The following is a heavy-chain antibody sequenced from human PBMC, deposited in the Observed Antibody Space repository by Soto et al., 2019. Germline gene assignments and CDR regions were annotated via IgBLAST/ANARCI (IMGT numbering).Heavy chain of an antibody. D-gene: IGHD3-3*01. V-gene: IGHV4-39*01. CDR2: IYYSGST. CDR3: ARQPNYDFDDY. Sequence: SETLSLTXTVSGGSISSSSYYWGWIRQPPGKGLEWIGSIYYSGSTYYNPSLKSRVTISVDTSKNQFSLKLSSVTAADTAVYYCARQPNYDFDDYWGQGTLVTVSS. J-gene: IGHJ4*02. CDR1: GGSISSSSYY.